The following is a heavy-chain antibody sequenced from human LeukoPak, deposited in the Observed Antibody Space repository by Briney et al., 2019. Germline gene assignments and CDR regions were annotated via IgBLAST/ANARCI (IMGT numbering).Heavy chain of an antibody. V-gene: IGHV1-69*04. CDR2: IIPILGIA. Sequence: ASVTVSFKASGGTFSIYAISWVRQAPGQGLEWMGRIIPILGIANYAQKFQGRVTITADKSTSTAYMELSSLRSEDTAVYYCARAASGGWFYFDYWGQGTLVTVSS. J-gene: IGHJ4*02. D-gene: IGHD6-19*01. CDR3: ARAASGGWFYFDY. CDR1: GGTFSIYA.